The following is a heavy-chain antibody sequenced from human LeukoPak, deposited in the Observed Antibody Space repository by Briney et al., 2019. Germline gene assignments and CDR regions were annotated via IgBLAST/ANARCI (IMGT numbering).Heavy chain of an antibody. Sequence: SVKVSCKASGGTFSSYAISWVRQAPGQGLEWMGRIIPILGIANYAQKFQGRVTITADKSTSTAYMELSSLRSEDTAVYYCAGGYSSSPYYYYYYYMDVWGKGTTVTVSS. CDR2: IIPILGIA. V-gene: IGHV1-69*04. J-gene: IGHJ6*03. CDR3: AGGYSSSPYYYYYYYMDV. CDR1: GGTFSSYA. D-gene: IGHD6-6*01.